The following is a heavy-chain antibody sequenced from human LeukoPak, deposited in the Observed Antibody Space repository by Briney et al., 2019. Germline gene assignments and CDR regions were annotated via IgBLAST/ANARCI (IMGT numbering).Heavy chain of an antibody. CDR2: VRYDETTK. J-gene: IGHJ4*02. V-gene: IGHV3-30*02. CDR1: GFTFSNYG. Sequence: GGSLRLSCAASGFTFSNYGMHWVRQAPGKGLEWVAFVRYDETTKFYADSVKGRFTISRDNSKTTLYLQMNSLRAEDTAVYYCARGTIEGIDYWGQGTLVTVSS. CDR3: ARGTIEGIDY. D-gene: IGHD3-3*01.